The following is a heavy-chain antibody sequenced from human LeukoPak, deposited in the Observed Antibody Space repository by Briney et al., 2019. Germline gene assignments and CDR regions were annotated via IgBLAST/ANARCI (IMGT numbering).Heavy chain of an antibody. J-gene: IGHJ6*02. Sequence: SETLSLTCTVSGGSISSGGYYWNWIRQHPGKGLEWVGYIYYSGSTSYNPSLKSRVTILLDTSNNQFSLKLSSVTAADTAVYYCARSYDSRGYYYYGMDVWGQGTTVTVSS. CDR1: GGSISSGGYY. V-gene: IGHV4-61*08. D-gene: IGHD3-22*01. CDR2: IYYSGST. CDR3: ARSYDSRGYYYYGMDV.